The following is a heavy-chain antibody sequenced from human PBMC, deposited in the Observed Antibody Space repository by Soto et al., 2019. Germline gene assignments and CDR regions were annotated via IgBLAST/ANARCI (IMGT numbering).Heavy chain of an antibody. CDR1: GGSFSGYY. Sequence: SETLSLTYAVYGGSFSGYYWSWIRQPPGKGLEWIGEINHSGSTNYNPSLKSRVTISVDTSKNQFSLKLSSVTAADTAVYYCARRGYYYGLGSYGDYYYYGMDVRGQGTTVTVSS. CDR2: INHSGST. D-gene: IGHD3-10*01. CDR3: ARRGYYYGLGSYGDYYYYGMDV. V-gene: IGHV4-34*01. J-gene: IGHJ6*02.